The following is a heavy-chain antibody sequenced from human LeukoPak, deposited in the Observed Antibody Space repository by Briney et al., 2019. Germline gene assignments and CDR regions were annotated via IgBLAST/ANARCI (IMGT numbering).Heavy chain of an antibody. CDR3: AKTYDSREYPTGYYYMDV. Sequence: SETLSLTCAVSGGSISSYYWSWIRQPPGKGLEWVGYIYYSGSTKYNPALKSRVTISVNTSKNQFSLNLSSVTTADTAVYYCAKTYDSREYPTGYYYMDVWDKGTTVTVSS. J-gene: IGHJ6*03. CDR1: GGSISSYY. CDR2: IYYSGST. D-gene: IGHD3-22*01. V-gene: IGHV4-59*08.